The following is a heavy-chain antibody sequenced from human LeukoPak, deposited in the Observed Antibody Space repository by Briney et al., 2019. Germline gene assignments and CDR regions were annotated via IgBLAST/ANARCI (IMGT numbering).Heavy chain of an antibody. Sequence: ASVKVSCKASGYTFTSYYMHWVRQAPGQGLEWMGIINPSGGSTSYAQKFQGRVTMTTDTSTSTAYMELRSLRSDDTAIYYCARGGSGSSTWFDLWGQGTLVTVSS. V-gene: IGHV1-46*01. J-gene: IGHJ5*02. D-gene: IGHD2-15*01. CDR2: INPSGGST. CDR1: GYTFTSYY. CDR3: ARGGSGSSTWFDL.